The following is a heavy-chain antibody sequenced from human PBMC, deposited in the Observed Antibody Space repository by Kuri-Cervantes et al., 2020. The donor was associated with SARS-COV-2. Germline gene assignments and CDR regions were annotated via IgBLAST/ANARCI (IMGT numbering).Heavy chain of an antibody. Sequence: SETLSLTCTVSGGSISSYYWSWIRQPPGKGLEWIGYIYYSGSTNYNPSLKSRVTISVDTSKNQFSLKLSSVTAEDTAVYYCAREAEYCSSTSCYKRQYYFDYWGQGTLVTVSS. CDR2: IYYSGST. D-gene: IGHD2-2*02. CDR3: AREAEYCSSTSCYKRQYYFDY. CDR1: GGSISSYY. J-gene: IGHJ4*02. V-gene: IGHV4-59*01.